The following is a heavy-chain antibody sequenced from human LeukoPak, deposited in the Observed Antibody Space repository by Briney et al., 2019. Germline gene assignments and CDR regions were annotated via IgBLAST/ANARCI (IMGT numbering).Heavy chain of an antibody. CDR2: IYTSGST. Sequence: SETLSLTCTVSGGSISSYYWSWIRQPAGKGLEWIGRIYTSGSTNYNPSLKSRVSISVDTSKNQFSLKLSSVTAADTAVYYCARGGTQRTFDYWGQGTLVTVSS. J-gene: IGHJ4*02. CDR3: ARGGTQRTFDY. V-gene: IGHV4-4*07. CDR1: GGSISSYY. D-gene: IGHD1-14*01.